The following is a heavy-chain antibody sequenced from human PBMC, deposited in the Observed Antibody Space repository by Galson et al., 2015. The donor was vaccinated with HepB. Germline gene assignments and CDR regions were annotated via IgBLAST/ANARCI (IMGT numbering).Heavy chain of an antibody. CDR1: GYTFTSYG. Sequence: SVKVSCKASGYTFTSYGISWVRQAPGQGLEWMGWISAYNGNTNYAQKLQGRVTMTTDTSTSTAYMELRSLRSDDTAVYYCAGSIVGATDAFDIWGQGTMVTVSS. CDR2: ISAYNGNT. J-gene: IGHJ3*02. D-gene: IGHD1-26*01. CDR3: AGSIVGATDAFDI. V-gene: IGHV1-18*04.